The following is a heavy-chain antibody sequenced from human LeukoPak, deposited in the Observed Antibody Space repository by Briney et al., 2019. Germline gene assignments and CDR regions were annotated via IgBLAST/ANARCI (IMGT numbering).Heavy chain of an antibody. CDR1: GYTFTGYY. Sequence: GASVKVSCKASGYTFTGYYMHWVRQAPGQGLEWMGWINPNSGGTNYAQKFQGRVTMTRDTSISTAYMELSRLRSDDTAVYYCARVSYCDFWSGHLGFDYWGQGTLVTVSS. CDR2: INPNSGGT. V-gene: IGHV1-2*02. CDR3: ARVSYCDFWSGHLGFDY. D-gene: IGHD3-3*01. J-gene: IGHJ4*02.